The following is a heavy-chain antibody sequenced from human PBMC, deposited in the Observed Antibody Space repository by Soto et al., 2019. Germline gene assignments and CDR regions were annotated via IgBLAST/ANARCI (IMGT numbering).Heavy chain of an antibody. CDR3: AREPATAKPEGVDF. Sequence: GASVKVSFKASGYTFSDYYIHWVRQAPGQGLEWMGWINPNSGGTKYAPKFQGGVTMTRDTSITTAYMELSRLRSGDTAVYYCAREPATAKPEGVDFWGQGTLVTSPQ. CDR2: INPNSGGT. V-gene: IGHV1-2*02. J-gene: IGHJ4*02. CDR1: GYTFSDYY. D-gene: IGHD1-1*01.